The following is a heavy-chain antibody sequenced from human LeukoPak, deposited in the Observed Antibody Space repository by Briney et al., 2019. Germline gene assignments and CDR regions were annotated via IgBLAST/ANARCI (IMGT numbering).Heavy chain of an antibody. V-gene: IGHV1-46*01. CDR3: ASSRFDGGGY. CDR2: INPSGGST. D-gene: IGHD3-9*01. J-gene: IGHJ4*02. Sequence: ASVTVSCKSSVYTFTIYYMHWVRQAPGQGLEWMGIINPSGGSTSYAQKFQGRVTMTRDTSTSTVYMELSSLRSEDTAVYYCASSRFDGGGYWGQGTLVTVSS. CDR1: VYTFTIYY.